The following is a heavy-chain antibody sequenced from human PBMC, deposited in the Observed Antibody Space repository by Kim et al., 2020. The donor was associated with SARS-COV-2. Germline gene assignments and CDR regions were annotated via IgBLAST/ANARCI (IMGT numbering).Heavy chain of an antibody. D-gene: IGHD2-2*01. CDR2: ISSSSSYT. Sequence: GCSLRLSCAASGFTFRDDYMSWILQAPGKGLEWVSYISSSSSYTNYADSVKGRFTISRDNAKNSLYLQMNSLRAEDTAVYYCARGADCSSTSCSLSCWGQGTLVTVSS. J-gene: IGHJ4*02. V-gene: IGHV3-11*05. CDR3: ARGADCSSTSCSLSC. CDR1: GFTFRDDY.